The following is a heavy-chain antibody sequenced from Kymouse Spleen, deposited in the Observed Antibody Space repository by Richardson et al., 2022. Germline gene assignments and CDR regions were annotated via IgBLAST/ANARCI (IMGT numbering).Heavy chain of an antibody. D-gene: IGHD3-3*01. Sequence: QVQLQESGPGLVKPSETLSLTCTVSGGSVSSGSYYWSWIRQPPGKGLEWIGYIYYSGSTNYNPSLKSRVTISVDTSKNQFSLKLSSVTAADTAVYYCARDQGDFWSGYYYYYYGMDVWGQGTTVTVSS. V-gene: IGHV4-61*01. CDR1: GGSVSSGSYY. CDR3: ARDQGDFWSGYYYYYYGMDV. CDR2: IYYSGST. J-gene: IGHJ6*02.